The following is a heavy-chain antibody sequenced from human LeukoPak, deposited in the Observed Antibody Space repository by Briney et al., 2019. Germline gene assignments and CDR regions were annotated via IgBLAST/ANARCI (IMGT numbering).Heavy chain of an antibody. D-gene: IGHD5-24*01. CDR1: GGSISSHY. CDR3: ARRFQQMATMDYFDY. J-gene: IGHJ4*02. V-gene: IGHV4-59*11. CDR2: IYYSGST. Sequence: SETLSLTCTVSGGSISSHYWSWIRQPPGKGLEWIGYIYYSGSTNYNPSLKSRVTISVDTSKNQFSLKLSSVTAADTAVYYCARRFQQMATMDYFDYWGQGTLVTVSS.